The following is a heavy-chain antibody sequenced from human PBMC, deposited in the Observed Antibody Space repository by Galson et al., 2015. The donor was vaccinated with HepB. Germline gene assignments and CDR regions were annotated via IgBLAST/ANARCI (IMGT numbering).Heavy chain of an antibody. J-gene: IGHJ6*02. V-gene: IGHV3-21*01. CDR3: AREGTDVYYYYGMDV. Sequence: SLRLSCAASGCTFRSYSMHWVRQAPGKGLEWVSCISSSSSYIYYADSVKGRFTISRDNAKNSLYLQMNSLRAEDTAVYYCAREGTDVYYYYGMDVWGQGTTVTVSS. CDR1: GCTFRSYS. CDR2: ISSSSSYI.